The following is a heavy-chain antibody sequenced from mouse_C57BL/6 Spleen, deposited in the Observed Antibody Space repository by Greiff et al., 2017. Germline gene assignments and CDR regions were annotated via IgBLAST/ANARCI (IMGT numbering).Heavy chain of an antibody. V-gene: IGHV1-80*01. CDR2: IYPGDGDT. J-gene: IGHJ4*01. D-gene: IGHD1-1*01. Sequence: QVQLQQSGAELVKPGASVKISCKASGYAFSSYWMNWVKQRPGKGLEWIGQIYPGDGDTNYNGKFKGKATLTADKSSSTAYMQLSSLTSEDSAVYFCARVDYGKGYYAMDYWGQGTSVTVSS. CDR3: ARVDYGKGYYAMDY. CDR1: GYAFSSYW.